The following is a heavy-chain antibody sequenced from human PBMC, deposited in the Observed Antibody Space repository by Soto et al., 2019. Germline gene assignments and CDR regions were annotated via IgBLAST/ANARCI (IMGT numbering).Heavy chain of an antibody. D-gene: IGHD6-13*01. Sequence: EVQLVETGGGLIQPGGSLRLSCVVSGFTVSTNYMSWVRQAPGKGLEWVSVIYYDDGSTYYADSVKGRFSISRDSSRNTLYLQMNSLRAEDTAVYYCASGQQVILRYYYGLDVWGQGTTVTVSS. CDR2: IYYDDGST. CDR3: ASGQQVILRYYYGLDV. CDR1: GFTVSTNY. V-gene: IGHV3-53*02. J-gene: IGHJ6*02.